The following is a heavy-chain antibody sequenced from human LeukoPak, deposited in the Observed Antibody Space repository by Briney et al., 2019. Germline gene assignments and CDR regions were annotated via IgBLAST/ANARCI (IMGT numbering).Heavy chain of an antibody. D-gene: IGHD3-10*01. CDR3: ARDIGSESYSIFDY. CDR2: IYHSGST. Sequence: SQTLSLTCTVSGGSISSGGYYWSWIRQPPGKGLEWVGYIYHSGSTYYNPSLKSRVTISVDRSKNQFSLKLSSVTAADTAVYYCARDIGSESYSIFDYWGQGTLVTVSS. CDR1: GGSISSGGYY. J-gene: IGHJ4*02. V-gene: IGHV4-30-2*01.